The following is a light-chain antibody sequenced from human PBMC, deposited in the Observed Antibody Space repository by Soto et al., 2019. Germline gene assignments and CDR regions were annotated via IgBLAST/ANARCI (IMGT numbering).Light chain of an antibody. CDR3: HQYDSYPYT. CDR1: QSISKW. CDR2: DAS. J-gene: IGKJ2*01. Sequence: DILMTQSPSILSASVGDTVTITCRASQSISKWVAWYQQRAGQAPTALIFDASYSEKGVPSRFSGSGSGTEFTLIISGLQPEDFATYYCHQYDSYPYTFGQGTKLEI. V-gene: IGKV1-5*01.